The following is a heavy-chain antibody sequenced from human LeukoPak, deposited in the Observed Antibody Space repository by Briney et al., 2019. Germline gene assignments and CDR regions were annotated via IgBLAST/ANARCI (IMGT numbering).Heavy chain of an antibody. CDR2: ISSSGSTI. J-gene: IGHJ6*02. V-gene: IGHV3-48*03. CDR3: ASSSPYYYYGMDA. CDR1: GFTFSSYE. D-gene: IGHD2-2*01. Sequence: GGSLRLSCAASGFTFSSYEMNWVRQAPGKGLEWVSYISSSGSTIYYADSVKGRFTISRDNAKNSLYLQMNSLRAEDTAVYYCASSSPYYYYGMDAWGQGTTVTVSS.